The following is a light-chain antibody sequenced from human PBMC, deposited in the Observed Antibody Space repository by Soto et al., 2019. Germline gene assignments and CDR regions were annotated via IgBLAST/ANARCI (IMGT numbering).Light chain of an antibody. V-gene: IGKV1-39*01. J-gene: IGKJ3*01. CDR2: AAS. CDR3: QQSYSTGFT. CDR1: QSISSY. Sequence: DIQMTPSPSSLSASVGDRVTITCRASQSISSYLNWYQQKPGKAPKLLIYAASSLQSGVPSRFSGSGSGTDFTLTISSLQPEDFATYYCQQSYSTGFTFGPGTKVDIK.